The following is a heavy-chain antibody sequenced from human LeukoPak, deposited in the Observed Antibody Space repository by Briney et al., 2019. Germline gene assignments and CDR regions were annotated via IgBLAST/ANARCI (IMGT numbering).Heavy chain of an antibody. CDR1: GYTFTGYY. V-gene: IGHV1-2*02. CDR3: ARALRTNILTTDY. Sequence: ASVKVSCKASGYTFTGYYMHWVRQAPGQGLEWMGWINPNSGGTNYAQKFQGRVTMTGDTSISTAYMELTRLRSDDTAMYYCARALRTNILTTDYWGQGTLVTVSS. D-gene: IGHD3-9*01. J-gene: IGHJ4*02. CDR2: INPNSGGT.